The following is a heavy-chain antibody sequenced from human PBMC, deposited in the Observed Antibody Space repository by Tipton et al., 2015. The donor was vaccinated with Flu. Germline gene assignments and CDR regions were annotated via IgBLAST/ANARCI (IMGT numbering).Heavy chain of an antibody. CDR3: ARVGVGTTAATPLNAFDI. J-gene: IGHJ3*02. V-gene: IGHV4-4*02. Sequence: TLSLTCAVSGGSISSSNWWSWVRQPPGKGLEWIGEIYHSGSTNYNPSLKSRVTISVDKSKNQFFLKLSSVTAADTAVYYCARVGVGTTAATPLNAFDIWGQGTMVTVSS. D-gene: IGHD1-1*01. CDR1: GGSISSSNW. CDR2: IYHSGST.